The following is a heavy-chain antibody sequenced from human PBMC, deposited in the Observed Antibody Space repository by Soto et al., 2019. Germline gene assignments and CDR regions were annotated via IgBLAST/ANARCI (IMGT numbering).Heavy chain of an antibody. D-gene: IGHD3-10*01. J-gene: IGHJ4*02. V-gene: IGHV3-23*01. Sequence: GGSLRLSCAASGFTFSSYAMSWVRQAPGKGLEWVSAISGSGGSTYYADSVKGRFTISRDNSKNTLYLQMNSLRAEDTAVYYCATQTGFTMVRGVRYYFDYWGQGTLVTVSS. CDR2: ISGSGGST. CDR1: GFTFSSYA. CDR3: ATQTGFTMVRGVRYYFDY.